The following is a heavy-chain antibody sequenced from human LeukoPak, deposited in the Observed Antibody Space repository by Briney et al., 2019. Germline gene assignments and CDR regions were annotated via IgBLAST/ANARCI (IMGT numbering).Heavy chain of an antibody. V-gene: IGHV1-8*01. J-gene: IGHJ5*02. CDR3: ATATSGWYSSWFAP. D-gene: IGHD6-19*01. CDR2: MNPNSGDT. Sequence: ASVKVSCKASGYTFTSYDINWVRQATGQGLEWMGWMNPNSGDTAYAQKFQGRVTMTRDTSISTAYMELSSLRSEDTAVYYCATATSGWYSSWFAPWGQGPLVTVSS. CDR1: GYTFTSYD.